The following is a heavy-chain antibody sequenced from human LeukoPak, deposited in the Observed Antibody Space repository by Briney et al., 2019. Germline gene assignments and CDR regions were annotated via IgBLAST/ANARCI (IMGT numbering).Heavy chain of an antibody. CDR1: GGTFNRYA. Sequence: GASVKVSCKASGGTFNRYAVTWVRQAPGQGLEWLGGIIPIFGTANYAQKFQGRVTITTDESTNTAYMELTSLTSEDTGLYYCASGKYGLRSWFGPRGQGTLVTVSP. CDR2: IIPIFGTA. CDR3: ASGKYGLRSWFGP. V-gene: IGHV1-69*05. J-gene: IGHJ5*02. D-gene: IGHD4-17*01.